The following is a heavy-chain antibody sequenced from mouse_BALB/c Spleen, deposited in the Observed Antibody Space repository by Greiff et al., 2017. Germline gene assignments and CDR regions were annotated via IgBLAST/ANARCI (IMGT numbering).Heavy chain of an antibody. D-gene: IGHD2-1*01. Sequence: VQLQQSGAELVRPGASVKLSCTASGFNIKDYYMHWVKQRPEQGLEWIGWIDPENGDTEYAPKFQGKATMTADTSSNTAYLQLSSLTSDDTAVYYCNVDGNYGWFAYWGQGTLVTVSA. CDR1: GFNIKDYY. J-gene: IGHJ3*01. CDR2: IDPENGDT. V-gene: IGHV14-4*02. CDR3: NVDGNYGWFAY.